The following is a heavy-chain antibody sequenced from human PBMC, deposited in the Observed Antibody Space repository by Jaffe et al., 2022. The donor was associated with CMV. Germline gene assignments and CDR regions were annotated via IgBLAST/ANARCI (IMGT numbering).Heavy chain of an antibody. D-gene: IGHD3-3*01. CDR1: GGSISSYY. Sequence: QVQLQESGPGLVKPSETLSLTCTVSGGSISSYYWSWIRQPPGKGLEWIGYIYYSGSTNYNPSLKSRVTISVDTSKNQFSLKLSSVTAADTAVYYCARSWGPNYDFWSPAPADSWYYYYYMDVWGKGTTVTVSS. CDR3: ARSWGPNYDFWSPAPADSWYYYYYMDV. J-gene: IGHJ6*03. V-gene: IGHV4-59*08. CDR2: IYYSGST.